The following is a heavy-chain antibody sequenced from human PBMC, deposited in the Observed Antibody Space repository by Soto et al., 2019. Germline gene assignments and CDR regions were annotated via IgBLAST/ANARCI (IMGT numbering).Heavy chain of an antibody. CDR3: ARAPGSAYYPYYFDY. CDR1: GGSIHSGGYY. D-gene: IGHD3-22*01. Sequence: TLSLTCTVSGGSIHSGGYYWSWIRQHPGKGLEWIGYFYYSGSSYYNPSLKSRVTISVDTSKNQFSLKLSSVTAADTAVYFCARAPGSAYYPYYFDYWGQGTLVTVSS. J-gene: IGHJ4*02. V-gene: IGHV4-31*03. CDR2: FYYSGSS.